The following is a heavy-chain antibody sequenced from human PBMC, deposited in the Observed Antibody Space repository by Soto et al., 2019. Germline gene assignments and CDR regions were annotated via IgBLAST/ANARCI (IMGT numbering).Heavy chain of an antibody. V-gene: IGHV3-30*18. CDR3: AKDREGGDSGYDTFDY. CDR2: ISYDGSNK. D-gene: IGHD5-12*01. CDR1: GFTFSSYG. J-gene: IGHJ4*02. Sequence: PGGSLRLSCAASGFTFSSYGMHWVRQAPGKGLEWVAVISYDGSNKYYADSVKGRFTISRDNSKNTLYLQMNSLRAEDTAVYYCAKDREGGDSGYDTFDYWGQGTLVTVSS.